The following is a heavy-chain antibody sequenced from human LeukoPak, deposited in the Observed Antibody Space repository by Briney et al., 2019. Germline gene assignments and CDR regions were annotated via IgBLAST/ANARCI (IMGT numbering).Heavy chain of an antibody. CDR1: GFTFSRHW. Sequence: GRSLRLSCAGSGFTFSRHWMHWVRQAPGKGLVWVSRISLDGSTTLYSDSVRGRFTISRDNAKNTLYLQMNSLGAEDTAVYYCGNSEDGYIDYWGQGTRVSVSS. V-gene: IGHV3-74*01. J-gene: IGHJ4*02. CDR2: ISLDGSTT. D-gene: IGHD5-24*01. CDR3: GNSEDGYIDY.